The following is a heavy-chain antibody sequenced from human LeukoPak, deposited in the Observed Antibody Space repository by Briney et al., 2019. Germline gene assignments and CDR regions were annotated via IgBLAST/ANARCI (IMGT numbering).Heavy chain of an antibody. CDR2: FDPEDGET. CDR3: ATAFWSGYSHDAFDI. J-gene: IGHJ3*02. CDR1: GYTLTELS. Sequence: ASVKVSCKVSGYTLTELSMHWVRQAPGKGLEWMGGFDPEDGETIYAQKFQGRVTMTEDTSTDTAYMELSSLRSEDTAVYHCATAFWSGYSHDAFDIWGQGTMVTVSS. D-gene: IGHD3-3*01. V-gene: IGHV1-24*01.